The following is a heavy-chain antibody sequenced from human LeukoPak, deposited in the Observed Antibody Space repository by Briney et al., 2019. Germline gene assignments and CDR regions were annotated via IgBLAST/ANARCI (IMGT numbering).Heavy chain of an antibody. CDR3: ARAMLLTTSTVTAAFDI. J-gene: IGHJ3*02. CDR2: ISAYNGNT. CDR1: GYTFTSYG. D-gene: IGHD4-11*01. V-gene: IGHV1-18*01. Sequence: ASVKVSCKASGYTFTSYGISWVRQAPGQGLEWMGWISAYNGNTNYAQKLQGRVTMTTDTSTSTAYMELSSLRSEDTAVYYCARAMLLTTSTVTAAFDIWGQGTMVTVSS.